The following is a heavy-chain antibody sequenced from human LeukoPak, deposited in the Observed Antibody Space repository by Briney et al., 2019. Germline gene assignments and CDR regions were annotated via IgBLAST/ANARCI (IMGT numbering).Heavy chain of an antibody. D-gene: IGHD2-15*01. J-gene: IGHJ4*02. V-gene: IGHV4-59*12. Sequence: PSETLSLTCTVSGGSISSYYWSWIRQPPGKGLEWIGYIYYNGGTNYNPSLKSRVTISVDTSKNQFSLKLSSVTAADTAVYYCARVIPAYCSGGSCYSDYFDYWGQGTLVTVSS. CDR3: ARVIPAYCSGGSCYSDYFDY. CDR2: IYYNGGT. CDR1: GGSISSYY.